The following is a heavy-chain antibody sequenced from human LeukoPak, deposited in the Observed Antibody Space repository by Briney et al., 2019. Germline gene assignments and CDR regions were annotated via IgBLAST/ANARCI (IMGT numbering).Heavy chain of an antibody. D-gene: IGHD6-13*01. CDR2: ISGSGDST. J-gene: IGHJ4*02. CDR3: AKDPSSSTKVRSADS. V-gene: IGHV3-23*01. Sequence: GGSLRLSCAASGFVFTSYAMTWVRQAPGKGLEWVSAISGSGDSTYYADSVKGRFTISRDISKNTLYLQMNSLRAEDTAVYYCAKDPSSSTKVRSADSWGQGTLVTVSS. CDR1: GFVFTSYA.